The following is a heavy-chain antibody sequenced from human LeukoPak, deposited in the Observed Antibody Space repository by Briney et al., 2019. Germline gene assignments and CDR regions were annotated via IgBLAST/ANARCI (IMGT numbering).Heavy chain of an antibody. CDR3: ASVRYCGSNICFIGAFDI. D-gene: IGHD2-2*01. V-gene: IGHV1-69*13. CDR1: GGTFISYA. CDR2: IIPIFGTA. Sequence: GASVKVSCKASGGTFISYAISWVRQAPGQGLDWMGGIIPIFGTANYAQKFQGRVTITADESTSTAYMELSRLRSDDTAMYYCASVRYCGSNICFIGAFDIWGQGTMVTVS. J-gene: IGHJ3*02.